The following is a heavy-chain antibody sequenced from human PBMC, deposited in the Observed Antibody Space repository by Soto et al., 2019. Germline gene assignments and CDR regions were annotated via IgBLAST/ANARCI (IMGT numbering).Heavy chain of an antibody. V-gene: IGHV3-23*01. J-gene: IGHJ4*02. CDR2: ISGSGGST. CDR1: GSTFSSYA. D-gene: IGHD1-20*01. Sequence: GGSLRLSCAASGSTFSSYAMSWVRQAPGKGLEWVSAISGSGGSTYYADSVKGRFTISRDNSKNTLYLQMNSLRAEDTAVYYCAKIEGITGTNFDYWGQGTLVTVSS. CDR3: AKIEGITGTNFDY.